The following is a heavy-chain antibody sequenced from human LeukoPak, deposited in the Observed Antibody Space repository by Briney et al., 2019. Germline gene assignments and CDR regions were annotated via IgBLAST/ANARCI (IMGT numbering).Heavy chain of an antibody. CDR3: ARGSGGATIFDY. V-gene: IGHV1-18*01. CDR1: GYTFTSYV. J-gene: IGHJ4*02. D-gene: IGHD1-26*01. CDR2: ISAYNANT. Sequence: ASVKVSCKASGYTFTSYVISWVRQAPGQGLEWMGWISAYNANTNYAQNLQGRVTMTTDTSTSTAYMELRSLRSDDTAVYYCARGSGGATIFDYWGQGTLVTVSS.